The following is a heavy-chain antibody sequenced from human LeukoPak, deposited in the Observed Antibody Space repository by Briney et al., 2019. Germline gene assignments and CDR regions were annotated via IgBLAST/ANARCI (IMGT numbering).Heavy chain of an antibody. V-gene: IGHV3-23*01. CDR1: GFTFSSYG. CDR3: AKDLEEGATNY. CDR2: ISGSGGST. J-gene: IGHJ4*02. Sequence: GGSLRLSCAASGFTFSSYGMSWVRQAPGKGLEWVSAISGSGGSTYYADSVKGRLTISRDNSKNTLYLQMNSLRAEDTAVYYCAKDLEEGATNYWGQGTLVTVSS. D-gene: IGHD1-26*01.